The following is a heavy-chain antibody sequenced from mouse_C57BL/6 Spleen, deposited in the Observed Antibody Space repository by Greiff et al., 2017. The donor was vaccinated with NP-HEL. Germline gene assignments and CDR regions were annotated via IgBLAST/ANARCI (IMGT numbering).Heavy chain of an antibody. CDR3: ARRKAMTYWLGY. Sequence: QVQREKNGAELVKPGASVKLSCKASGYTFTSYWMHWVKQRPGRGLEWIGRIDPNSGGTKYNEQFKSKATLTVDKPSSTAYMQLSSLTSEDSAVYYCARRKAMTYWLGYWGQGTTLTVSS. CDR2: IDPNSGGT. V-gene: IGHV1-72*01. CDR1: GYTFTSYW. J-gene: IGHJ2*01. D-gene: IGHD2-10*01.